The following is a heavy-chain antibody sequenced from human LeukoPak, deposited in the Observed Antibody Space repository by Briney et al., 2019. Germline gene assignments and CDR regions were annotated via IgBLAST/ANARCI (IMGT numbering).Heavy chain of an antibody. CDR3: ARVLLIGIQLSFDY. Sequence: GGSLRLSCAASGFTFSSYWMSWVRQAPGKGLEWVANIKQDGSEKYYVDSVKGRFTISRDNAKNSLYLQMNSLRAEDTAVYYCARVLLIGIQLSFDYWGQGTLVTVSS. CDR1: GFTFSSYW. J-gene: IGHJ4*02. CDR2: IKQDGSEK. V-gene: IGHV3-7*01. D-gene: IGHD5-18*01.